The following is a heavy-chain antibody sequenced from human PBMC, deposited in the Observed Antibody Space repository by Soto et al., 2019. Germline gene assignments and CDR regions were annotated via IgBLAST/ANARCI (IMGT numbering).Heavy chain of an antibody. D-gene: IGHD3-9*01. Sequence: GGSLRLSCAASGCTFISYAMSWVRQAPGKGLEWVSSISGSGVSTYYADSVKGRFTISRDNSKNTLYLQMNSLRAEDTAIYYCAKDERMYYDFLTGYYTWGQGTLVTVSS. J-gene: IGHJ5*02. CDR1: GCTFISYA. V-gene: IGHV3-23*01. CDR2: ISGSGVST. CDR3: AKDERMYYDFLTGYYT.